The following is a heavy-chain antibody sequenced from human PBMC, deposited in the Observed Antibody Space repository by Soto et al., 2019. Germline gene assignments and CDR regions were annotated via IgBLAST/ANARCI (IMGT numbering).Heavy chain of an antibody. J-gene: IGHJ3*02. CDR3: ARVGGGYQLLHAFDI. CDR2: ISSSSSYI. V-gene: IGHV3-21*01. Sequence: GGSLRLSCAASGFTFSSYSMNWVRQAPGKGLEWVSSISSSSSYIYYADSVKGRFTISRDNAKNLLYLQMNSLRAEDTAVYYCARVGGGYQLLHAFDIWGQGTMVTVSS. D-gene: IGHD2-2*01. CDR1: GFTFSSYS.